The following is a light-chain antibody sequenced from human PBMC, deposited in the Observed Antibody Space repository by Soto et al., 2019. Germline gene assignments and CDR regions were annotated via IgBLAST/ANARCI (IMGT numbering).Light chain of an antibody. CDR2: SVS. CDR1: SSDVGGHNF. Sequence: QYVMTQPASVSGSPGQSITISCTGTSSDVGGHNFVSWYQHHPGKAPKLMIFSVSNRPPGVSNRFSGSKSGNTASLTISGLQAEDEADYYCISYTTSSTYVFGSGTKVTVL. V-gene: IGLV2-14*01. CDR3: ISYTTSSTYV. J-gene: IGLJ1*01.